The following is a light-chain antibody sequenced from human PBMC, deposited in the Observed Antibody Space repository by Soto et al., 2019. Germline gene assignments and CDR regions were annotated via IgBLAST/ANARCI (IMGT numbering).Light chain of an antibody. CDR2: AAS. J-gene: IGKJ1*01. CDR3: QQYHTDWT. V-gene: IGKV1-5*01. Sequence: DIQMTQSRSTLSSSGGDTFTISCRASESIDNWLAWYQQKPGKAPKLLIFAASTLVRGVPSRFSGRGSGTEFTLTISSLQADDYATFYCQQYHTDWTFGQGTKVDIK. CDR1: ESIDNW.